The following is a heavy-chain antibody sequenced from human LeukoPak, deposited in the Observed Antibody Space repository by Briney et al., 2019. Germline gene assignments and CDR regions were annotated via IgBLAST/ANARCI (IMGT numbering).Heavy chain of an antibody. J-gene: IGHJ4*02. Sequence: GASVKVSCKASGYTFTSYGISWVRQAPGQGLEWMGWISAYNGNTNYAQKLQGRVTMTTDTSTSTAYMELRSLRSDDTAAYYCARIPVDTAMADVSLFDYWGQGTLVTVSS. CDR2: ISAYNGNT. V-gene: IGHV1-18*04. CDR1: GYTFTSYG. D-gene: IGHD5-18*01. CDR3: ARIPVDTAMADVSLFDY.